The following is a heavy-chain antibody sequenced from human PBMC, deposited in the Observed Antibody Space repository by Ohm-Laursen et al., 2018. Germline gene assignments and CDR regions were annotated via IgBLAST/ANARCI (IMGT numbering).Heavy chain of an antibody. Sequence: SLRLSCAASGFTFSRYGMHWVRQAPGKGLEWVSAISGSGGSTYYADSVKGRFTISRDNSKNTLYLQMNSLRAEDTAIYYCAKQINRFLDWLTVDDWGQGTLVTVSS. V-gene: IGHV3-23*01. CDR3: AKQINRFLDWLTVDD. CDR2: ISGSGGST. CDR1: GFTFSRYG. D-gene: IGHD3-3*01. J-gene: IGHJ4*02.